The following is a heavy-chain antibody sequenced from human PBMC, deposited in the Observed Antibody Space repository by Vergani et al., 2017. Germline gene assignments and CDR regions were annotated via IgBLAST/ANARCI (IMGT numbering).Heavy chain of an antibody. CDR2: ISYDGSNK. D-gene: IGHD3-22*01. CDR3: ARAPVHYYDSSGYYYDY. V-gene: IGHV3-30*03. Sequence: QVQLVESGGGVVQPGRSLRLSCAASGFTFSSYGMHWVRQAPGKGLEWVAVISYDGSNKYYADSVKGRFTISRDNAKNSLYLQMNSLRSEDTAVYYCARAPVHYYDSSGYYYDYWGQGTLVTVSS. CDR1: GFTFSSYG. J-gene: IGHJ4*02.